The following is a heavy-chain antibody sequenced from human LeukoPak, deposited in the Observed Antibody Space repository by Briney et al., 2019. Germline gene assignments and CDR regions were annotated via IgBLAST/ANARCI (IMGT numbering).Heavy chain of an antibody. Sequence: PSETLSLTCTVSGGSIISDYWGWIRQPPGRGLERVGYTSDSGSTNYNPSLRSRVTMSLDTSKNQFSLNLNSVTTADTAVYYCARDHSRSGYYDYWGQGTLVTVSS. D-gene: IGHD3-3*01. CDR2: TSDSGST. J-gene: IGHJ4*02. CDR3: ARDHSRSGYYDY. V-gene: IGHV4-59*01. CDR1: GGSIISDY.